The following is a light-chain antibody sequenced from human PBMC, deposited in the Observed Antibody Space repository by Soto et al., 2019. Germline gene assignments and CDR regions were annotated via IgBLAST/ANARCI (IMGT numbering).Light chain of an antibody. CDR1: QSVSSN. J-gene: IGKJ3*01. V-gene: IGKV3-15*01. Sequence: EIVMTQSTSPLSLSPGDRAAISCIASQSVSSNLAWYQQKPGQAPRLLIYGASTRATGIPARFSGSGSGTEFTLTISSLQSEDFAVYFCQQYGFAPPFPFGPGTKVDV. CDR2: GAS. CDR3: QQYGFAPPFP.